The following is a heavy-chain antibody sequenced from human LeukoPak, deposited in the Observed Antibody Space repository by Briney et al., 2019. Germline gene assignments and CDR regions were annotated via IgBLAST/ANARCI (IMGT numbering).Heavy chain of an antibody. J-gene: IGHJ4*02. V-gene: IGHV3-66*01. CDR2: IYSGGTK. Sequence: GGSLRLSCAASGFTVGSNYMTWVRQAPGKGLEWVSVIYSGGTKYYADSVKGRFTISRDNGKNSLYLQMDSLRVEDTAVYYCARGLWFGELWIYWGQGTLVTVSS. D-gene: IGHD3-10*01. CDR1: GFTVGSNY. CDR3: ARGLWFGELWIY.